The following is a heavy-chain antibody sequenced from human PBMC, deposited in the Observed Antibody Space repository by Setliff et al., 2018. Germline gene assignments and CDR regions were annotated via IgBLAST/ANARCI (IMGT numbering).Heavy chain of an antibody. CDR2: IMPKFGTP. CDR3: ASHFLTVMKYYYYMDV. V-gene: IGHV1-69*13. D-gene: IGHD5-18*01. CDR1: GGTFSNYC. Sequence: ASVKVSCKASGGTFSNYCISWVRQAPGQGLEWMGGIMPKFGTPNRSQKFHGRVTITADESTRTAYMELSGLTSEDTAVYYCASHFLTVMKYYYYMDVWGKGTKVTVSS. J-gene: IGHJ6*03.